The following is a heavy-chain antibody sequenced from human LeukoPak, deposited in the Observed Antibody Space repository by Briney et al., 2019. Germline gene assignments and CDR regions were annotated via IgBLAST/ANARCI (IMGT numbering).Heavy chain of an antibody. CDR1: GFTFSSYS. D-gene: IGHD2-2*01. CDR2: ISSSSSTI. V-gene: IGHV3-48*01. Sequence: GGSLRLSCAASGFTFSSYSMNWVRQAPGKGLEWVSYISSSSSTIYYADSVKGRFTISRDNAKNSLYLQMNSLRAEDTAVYYCAREGYCTSSSCYGLPNFDYWGQGTPVTVSS. J-gene: IGHJ4*02. CDR3: AREGYCTSSSCYGLPNFDY.